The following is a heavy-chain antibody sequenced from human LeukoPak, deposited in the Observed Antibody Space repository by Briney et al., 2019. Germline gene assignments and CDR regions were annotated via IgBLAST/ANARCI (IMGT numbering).Heavy chain of an antibody. J-gene: IGHJ6*03. Sequence: ASVKVSCKASGGTFSTHAISWVRQAPGQGLEWMGGLIPIFALANYAQKFQGRLTITADESTNTAYLELSSLRFEDTAVYYCARAECSTTNCHTRIRNYYMDVWGTGTPVTVSS. CDR3: ARAECSTTNCHTRIRNYYMDV. D-gene: IGHD2-2*01. CDR1: GGTFSTHA. CDR2: LIPIFALA. V-gene: IGHV1-69*01.